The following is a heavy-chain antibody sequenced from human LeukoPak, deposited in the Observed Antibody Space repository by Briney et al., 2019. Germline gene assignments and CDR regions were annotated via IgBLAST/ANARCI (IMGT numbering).Heavy chain of an antibody. CDR3: ARVPDYCYYYYMDV. Sequence: ASVKVSCKASGGTFSSYAISWVRQAPGQGLEWMGGIIPIFGTANYAQKFQGRVTITTDESTSTAYMELSSLRSEDTAVYYCARVPDYCYYYYMDVWGKGTTVTVSS. CDR2: IIPIFGTA. V-gene: IGHV1-69*05. CDR1: GGTFSSYA. J-gene: IGHJ6*03.